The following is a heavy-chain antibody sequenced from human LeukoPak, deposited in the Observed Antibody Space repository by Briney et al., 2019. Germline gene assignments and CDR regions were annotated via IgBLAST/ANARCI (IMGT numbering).Heavy chain of an antibody. CDR1: GFTFSWYW. D-gene: IGHD2-21*02. Sequence: GGSLRLSCAASGFTFSWYWMSWVRQAPGKGLESVANIKEDGSEKYYVDSVKGRFTISRDNAKNSLYLQMNSLRVEDTAVYYCARLTRGSTEVHWGQGTLVTASS. J-gene: IGHJ4*02. CDR2: IKEDGSEK. CDR3: ARLTRGSTEVH. V-gene: IGHV3-7*01.